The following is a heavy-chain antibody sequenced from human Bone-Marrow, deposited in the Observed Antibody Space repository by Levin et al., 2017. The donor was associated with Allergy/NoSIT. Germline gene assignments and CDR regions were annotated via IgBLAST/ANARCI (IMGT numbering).Heavy chain of an antibody. CDR2: MNPNSGDT. Sequence: VASVKVSCKASGYTFSNYDINWVRQATGQGLEWMGWMNPNSGDTGYAQKFQGRVTMTRSTSISTAYMELSSLRSEDTAVYYCARGRGIVLVPGVIRYRQFDYWGQGTLVTVSS. CDR1: GYTFSNYD. V-gene: IGHV1-8*01. D-gene: IGHD2-2*01. CDR3: ARGRGIVLVPGVIRYRQFDY. J-gene: IGHJ4*02.